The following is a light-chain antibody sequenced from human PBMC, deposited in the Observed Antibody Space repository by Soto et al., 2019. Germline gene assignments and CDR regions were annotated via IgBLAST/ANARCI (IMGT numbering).Light chain of an antibody. CDR3: QQYNDWPLT. CDR2: DIS. V-gene: IGKV3D-15*01. J-gene: IGKJ4*01. CDR1: QSVSSN. Sequence: EIVMTQSPATLSVSPGERATLSCRASQSVSSNLAWYQQKPGQAPSLLIYDISARATGIPTRFSGSGCGTDFTLTISSLQSEDFAVYYCQQYNDWPLTFGGGTKVEIK.